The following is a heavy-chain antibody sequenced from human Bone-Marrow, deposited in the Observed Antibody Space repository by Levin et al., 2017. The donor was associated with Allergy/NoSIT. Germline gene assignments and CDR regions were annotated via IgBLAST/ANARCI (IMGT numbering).Heavy chain of an antibody. J-gene: IGHJ6*02. D-gene: IGHD6-19*01. Sequence: GGSLRLSCAASGFTFSSYGMHWVRQAPGKGLEWVAVIWYDGSNKYYADSVKGRFTISRDNSKNTLYLQMNSLRAEDTAVYYCARGNEKTILFSRYSSGWGDYYYYGMDVWGQGTTVTVSS. V-gene: IGHV3-33*01. CDR1: GFTFSSYG. CDR2: IWYDGSNK. CDR3: ARGNEKTILFSRYSSGWGDYYYYGMDV.